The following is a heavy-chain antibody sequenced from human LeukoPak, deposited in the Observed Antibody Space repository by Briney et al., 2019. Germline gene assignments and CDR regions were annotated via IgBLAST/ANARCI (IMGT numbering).Heavy chain of an antibody. Sequence: GGSLRLSCAASGFTFSSYGMHWVRQAPGKGLEWVAVISYDGSNKYYADSVKGRFTISRDNSKNTLYLQMNSPRAEDTAVYYCAKDIASGDYGGNFDYWGQGTLVTVSS. J-gene: IGHJ4*02. CDR1: GFTFSSYG. D-gene: IGHD4-23*01. CDR2: ISYDGSNK. V-gene: IGHV3-30*18. CDR3: AKDIASGDYGGNFDY.